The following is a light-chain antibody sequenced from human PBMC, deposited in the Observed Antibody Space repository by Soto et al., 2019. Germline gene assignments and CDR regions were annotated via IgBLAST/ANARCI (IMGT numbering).Light chain of an antibody. J-gene: IGKJ4*01. CDR2: DAS. CDR3: QQRSDWPSA. Sequence: EIVLTQSPDSLSLSPGETATLSYRASQSISDYLAWYQQKPGRAPRLLIYDASNRATGVPGRFSGSGSGTDFSLTISSLEPEDFAVYYCQQRSDWPSAFGGGTKVEIK. CDR1: QSISDY. V-gene: IGKV3-11*01.